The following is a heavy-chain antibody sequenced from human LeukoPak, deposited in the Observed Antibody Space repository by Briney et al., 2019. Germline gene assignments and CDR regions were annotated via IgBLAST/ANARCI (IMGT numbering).Heavy chain of an antibody. J-gene: IGHJ1*01. V-gene: IGHV3-23*01. CDR3: ARKECGSTSCYTREYFQY. CDR2: ISGSGEST. CDR1: GFTFSDYA. Sequence: GGSLRLSCAASGFTFSDYAMTWVRQAPGKGLEGASVISGSGESTTYADSVRGRLTISRDNVPNTLYLQMHSLRAEDTAIYFCARKECGSTSCYTREYFQYWGQGTLVTVSS. D-gene: IGHD2-2*02.